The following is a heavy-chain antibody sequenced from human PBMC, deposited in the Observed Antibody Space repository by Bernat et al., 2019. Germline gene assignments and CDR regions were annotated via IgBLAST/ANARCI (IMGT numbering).Heavy chain of an antibody. CDR1: GFTFSSYA. CDR3: ARDGYDSSGYYPDPIDY. Sequence: QVQLVESGGGVVQPGRSLRLSCAASGFTFSSYAMHWVRQAPGKGLEWVAVISYDGSNKYYADSVKGRFTICRNNSKKTLYLQMNRLRAEETAVYYCARDGYDSSGYYPDPIDYWGQGTLVTVSS. V-gene: IGHV3-30-3*01. J-gene: IGHJ4*02. D-gene: IGHD3-22*01. CDR2: ISYDGSNK.